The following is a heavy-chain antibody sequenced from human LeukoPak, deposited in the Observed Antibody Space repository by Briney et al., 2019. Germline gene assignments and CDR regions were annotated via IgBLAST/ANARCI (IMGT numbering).Heavy chain of an antibody. J-gene: IGHJ6*02. V-gene: IGHV3-66*01. CDR3: ATAIRYASYYYYGMDV. Sequence: GGSLRLSCAASGFTVSSNYMSWVRQAPGKGLEWVSVIYSGGSTYYADSVKGRFTISRDNSKNTLYLQMNSLRAEDTAVYYCATAIRYASYYYYGMDVWGQGTTVTVSS. D-gene: IGHD3-9*01. CDR2: IYSGGST. CDR1: GFTVSSNY.